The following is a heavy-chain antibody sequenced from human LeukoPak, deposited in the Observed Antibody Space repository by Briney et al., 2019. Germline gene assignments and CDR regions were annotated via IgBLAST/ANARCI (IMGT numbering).Heavy chain of an antibody. Sequence: GSLRLSCAASGFTFDDYTMHWVRQAPGKGLEWVSLISWDGGSTYYADSVKGRFTISRDNSKNSLYLQMNSLRTEDTALYYCAKAPPYYGSGSSYFDYWGQGTLVTVSS. V-gene: IGHV3-43*01. CDR3: AKAPPYYGSGSSYFDY. J-gene: IGHJ4*02. D-gene: IGHD3-10*01. CDR1: GFTFDDYT. CDR2: ISWDGGST.